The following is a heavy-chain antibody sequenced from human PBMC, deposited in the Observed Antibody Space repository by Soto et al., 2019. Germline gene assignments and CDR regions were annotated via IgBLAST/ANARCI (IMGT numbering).Heavy chain of an antibody. CDR2: ISGSGGST. Sequence: EVQLLESGGGLVQPGGSLRLSCAASGFTFSSYAMSWVRQAPGKGLEWVSAISGSGGSTYYADSVKGRFTISRDNSKNTLYLQMNSLRAEDTAVYYCAKMTGVDTAMGDAFDIWGQGTMVTVSS. D-gene: IGHD5-18*01. CDR3: AKMTGVDTAMGDAFDI. V-gene: IGHV3-23*01. J-gene: IGHJ3*02. CDR1: GFTFSSYA.